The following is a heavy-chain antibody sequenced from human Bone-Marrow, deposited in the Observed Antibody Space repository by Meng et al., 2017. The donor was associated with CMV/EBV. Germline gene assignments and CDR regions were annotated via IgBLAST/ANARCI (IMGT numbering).Heavy chain of an antibody. Sequence: GESLKISCAASGFSFSNAKMNWVRQAPGKGLEWVGRIKSKAYGGATEYPAPVRGRFSISRDDSENTVYLQMNSLRAEDTAVYYCAKDPSHRAAGLYYFDYWGQGTLVTVSS. CDR2: IKSKAYGGAT. CDR3: AKDPSHRAAGLYYFDY. J-gene: IGHJ4*02. V-gene: IGHV3-15*01. CDR1: GFSFSNAK. D-gene: IGHD6-13*01.